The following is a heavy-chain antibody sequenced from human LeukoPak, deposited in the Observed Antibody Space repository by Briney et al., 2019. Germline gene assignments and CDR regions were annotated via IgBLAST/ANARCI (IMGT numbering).Heavy chain of an antibody. CDR3: ARGGTKQLWSASDY. D-gene: IGHD5-18*01. J-gene: IGHJ4*02. CDR1: GGTFSSYA. V-gene: IGHV1-69*01. CDR2: IIPIFGTA. Sequence: ASVKLSCKASGGTFSSYAISWVRQAPGQGLEWMGGIIPIFGTANYAQKFQGRVTITADESTSTAYMELSSLRSEDTAVYYCARGGTKQLWSASDYWGQGTLVTVSS.